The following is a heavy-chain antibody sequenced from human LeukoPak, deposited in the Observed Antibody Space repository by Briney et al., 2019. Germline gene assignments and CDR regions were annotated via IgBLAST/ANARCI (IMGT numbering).Heavy chain of an antibody. V-gene: IGHV3-7*01. Sequence: GGSLGLSCAASGFTFTNYWMSWVRQAPGKGLEWVANIKQDGSEKYHVDSVKGRFTISRDNAKSSLYLQMNSLRAEDTAVYYCARGGGDFWSAYYSGYYFDYWGQGTLVTASS. J-gene: IGHJ4*02. CDR1: GFTFTNYW. CDR2: IKQDGSEK. CDR3: ARGGGDFWSAYYSGYYFDY. D-gene: IGHD3-3*01.